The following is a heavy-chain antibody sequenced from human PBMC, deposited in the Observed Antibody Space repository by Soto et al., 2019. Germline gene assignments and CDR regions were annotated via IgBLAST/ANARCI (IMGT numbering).Heavy chain of an antibody. CDR3: ARDQGIGTWTLDY. D-gene: IGHD1-1*01. V-gene: IGHV3-30-3*01. J-gene: IGHJ4*02. CDR2: ISTDGSNT. Sequence: GGSLRLSCAASGFTFSTYATHWVRQAPGKGLEWVAVISTDGSNTYYADSVKGRFTISRDNSKNTLFLQMNSLRVEDTAVYYCARDQGIGTWTLDYWGLGTLVTVSS. CDR1: GFTFSTYA.